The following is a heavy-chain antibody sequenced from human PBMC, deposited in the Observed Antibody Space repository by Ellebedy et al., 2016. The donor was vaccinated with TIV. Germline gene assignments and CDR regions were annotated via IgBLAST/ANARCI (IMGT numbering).Heavy chain of an antibody. J-gene: IGHJ4*02. D-gene: IGHD6-13*01. CDR2: ISDSGGNT. Sequence: GGSLRLXXAASGFPFSSYAMSWVRQAPGKGLEWVSSISDSGGNTYCADSVRGRFTFSRDNSKNTLYLQMNSLRAEDTAVYYCAKGWLGAGAGTDFDYWGRGTLVTVSS. CDR1: GFPFSSYA. V-gene: IGHV3-23*01. CDR3: AKGWLGAGAGTDFDY.